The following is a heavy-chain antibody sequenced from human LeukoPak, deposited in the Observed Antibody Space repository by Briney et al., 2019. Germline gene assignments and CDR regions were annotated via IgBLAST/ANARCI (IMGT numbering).Heavy chain of an antibody. J-gene: IGHJ5*02. D-gene: IGHD3-3*01. CDR2: IKQDGSEE. CDR1: GFTISSYW. V-gene: IGHV3-7*01. CDR3: AGSSYYDFWSGFQNWFDP. Sequence: PGGSLRLSCVASGFTISSYWMHWVRQAPGKGLEWVANIKQDGSEEYYVDSVKGRFTISRDNAKNSLYLQMNSLRAEDTAVYYCAGSSYYDFWSGFQNWFDPWGQGTLVTVSS.